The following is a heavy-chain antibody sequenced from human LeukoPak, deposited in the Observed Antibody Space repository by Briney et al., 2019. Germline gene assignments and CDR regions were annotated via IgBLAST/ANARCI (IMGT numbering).Heavy chain of an antibody. Sequence: PSQTLSLTCTVSGGSIISGGYYWSWIRQHPGKGLEWIGYIYYSGTTYYNPSLKSRVTISVDTSKNHFSLKLSSVTAADTAVYYCARDRDGYPIDYWGQGTLVTVSS. CDR1: GGSIISGGYY. V-gene: IGHV4-31*03. J-gene: IGHJ4*02. CDR2: IYYSGTT. D-gene: IGHD3-22*01. CDR3: ARDRDGYPIDY.